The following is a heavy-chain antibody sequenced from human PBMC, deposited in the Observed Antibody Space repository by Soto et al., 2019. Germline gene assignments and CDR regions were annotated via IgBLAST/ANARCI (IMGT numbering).Heavy chain of an antibody. D-gene: IGHD2-15*01. CDR2: VNSDGSST. CDR3: AREIFY. Sequence: PGGSLRLSCAASGFTFSNSWMHWVRQAPGKGLVWVSRVNSDGSSTSYADSVKGRFSTSRDNAKNTLYLQMNSLRAEDTAVYYCAREIFYWGQGTLVTVSS. J-gene: IGHJ4*02. V-gene: IGHV3-74*01. CDR1: GFTFSNSW.